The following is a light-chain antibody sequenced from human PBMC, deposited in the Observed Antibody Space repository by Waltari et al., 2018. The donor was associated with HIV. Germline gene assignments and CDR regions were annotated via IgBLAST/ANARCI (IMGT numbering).Light chain of an antibody. CDR2: TRN. Sequence: QSVLTQSPSASATPGQTVTISCTGGNSNIGTYSVNGYQHLPGTAPQTLLYTRNQRPSGVPDRFSGSVSGTSASLTITGLQPADEAYYYCASWDDTFNGPVFGGGTKLTVL. CDR3: ASWDDTFNGPV. J-gene: IGLJ3*02. CDR1: NSNIGTYS. V-gene: IGLV1-44*01.